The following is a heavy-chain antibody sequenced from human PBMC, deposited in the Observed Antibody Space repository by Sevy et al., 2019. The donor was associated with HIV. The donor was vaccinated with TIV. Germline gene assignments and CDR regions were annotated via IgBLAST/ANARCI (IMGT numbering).Heavy chain of an antibody. CDR2: MNPNSGNT. Sequence: ASVKVSCKASGYTFTSYDINWVRQATGQGLEWMGWMNPNSGNTGYAQKFQGRVTMTRNTSISTAYMELSSRRSEDTAVYYCARVYGARDYYYGMDVWGQGTTVTVSS. J-gene: IGHJ6*02. V-gene: IGHV1-8*01. CDR3: ARVYGARDYYYGMDV. CDR1: GYTFTSYD. D-gene: IGHD4-17*01.